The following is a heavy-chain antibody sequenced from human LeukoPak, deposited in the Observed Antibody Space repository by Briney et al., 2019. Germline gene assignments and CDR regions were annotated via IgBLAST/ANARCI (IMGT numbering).Heavy chain of an antibody. D-gene: IGHD4-11*01. Sequence: GGSLRLSCAASRFTFSIYAMSWVRQAPGKGLEWVSAISGSGDKSYYADSVKGRFTISRDNSKNTLYQQMNSLRAEDTAVYYCAKGRDYSRIDAFDIWGQGTMVTVSS. CDR3: AKGRDYSRIDAFDI. J-gene: IGHJ3*02. CDR1: RFTFSIYA. V-gene: IGHV3-23*01. CDR2: ISGSGDKS.